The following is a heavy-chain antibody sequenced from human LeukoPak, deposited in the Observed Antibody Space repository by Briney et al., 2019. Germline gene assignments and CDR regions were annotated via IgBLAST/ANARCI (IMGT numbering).Heavy chain of an antibody. CDR3: ARKGLEWLLFGDYYYYYMDV. J-gene: IGHJ6*03. CDR1: GFTFSDYY. Sequence: GGSLRLSCAASGFTFSDYYMSWIRQAPGKGLEWVSYISSSGSTIYYADSVKGRFTISRDNAKNSLYLQMNSLRAEDTAVYYCARKGLEWLLFGDYYYYYMDVWGKGTTVTVSS. CDR2: ISSSGSTI. V-gene: IGHV3-11*04. D-gene: IGHD3-3*01.